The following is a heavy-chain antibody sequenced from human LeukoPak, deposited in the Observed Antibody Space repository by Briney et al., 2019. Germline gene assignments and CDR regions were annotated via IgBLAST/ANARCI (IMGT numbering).Heavy chain of an antibody. CDR2: IKQDGSEK. J-gene: IGHJ1*01. CDR3: ARGYCSSTSCSSNFRH. V-gene: IGHV3-7*01. CDR1: GFTFSSYW. D-gene: IGHD2-2*01. Sequence: GGSLRLSCAASGFTFSSYWMSWVRQAPGKGLEWVANIKQDGSEKYYVDSVKGRFTISRDNAKNSLYLQMNSLRAEDTAVYYCARGYCSSTSCSSNFRHWGQGTLVTVSS.